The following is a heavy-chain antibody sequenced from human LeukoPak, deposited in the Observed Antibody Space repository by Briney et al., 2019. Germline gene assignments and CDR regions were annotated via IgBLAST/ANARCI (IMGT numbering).Heavy chain of an antibody. Sequence: LSLTCGVRGGSFSLYYWGWIRQAPGKGLEWISYIGLNGYPLDYADSVKGRFTISRDNAKNSLYLDMNSLRDEDTAVYYCARKDFSSGSFNYWGQGTLVTVSS. D-gene: IGHD3-22*01. J-gene: IGHJ4*02. CDR3: ARKDFSSGSFNY. CDR1: GGSFSLYY. CDR2: IGLNGYPL. V-gene: IGHV3-11*04.